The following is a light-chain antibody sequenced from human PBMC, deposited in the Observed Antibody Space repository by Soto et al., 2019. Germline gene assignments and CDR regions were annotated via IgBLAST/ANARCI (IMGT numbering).Light chain of an antibody. CDR2: DAS. Sequence: VLTLRAATRFLNAGKRATLGCRASQTGRNNYLAWYQQKPGQAPRLLIYDASSRATGIPDRFSGGGAGTDFTLTISGLEPEDFAVYYCQQFSSYPLTVGGGTKVDIK. CDR1: QTGRNNY. J-gene: IGKJ4*02. V-gene: IGKV3-20*01. CDR3: QQFSSYPLT.